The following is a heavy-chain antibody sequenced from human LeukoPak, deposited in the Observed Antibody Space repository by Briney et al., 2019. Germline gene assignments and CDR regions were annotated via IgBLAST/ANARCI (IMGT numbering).Heavy chain of an antibody. Sequence: SETLSLTCTVSGGSVSSSSYYWSWIRQPPGKGLEWIGYIYYSGSTNYNPSLKSRVTISLDTSKNQFSLKLSSVTAADTAVYYCVRSKSGTYGWFDPWGQGTLVTVSS. CDR2: IYYSGST. J-gene: IGHJ5*02. D-gene: IGHD4-17*01. CDR1: GGSVSSSSYY. CDR3: VRSKSGTYGWFDP. V-gene: IGHV4-61*01.